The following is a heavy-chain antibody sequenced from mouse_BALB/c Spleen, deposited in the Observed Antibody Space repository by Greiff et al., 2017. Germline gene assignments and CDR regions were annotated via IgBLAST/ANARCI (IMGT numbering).Heavy chain of an antibody. J-gene: IGHJ4*01. Sequence: DVKLVESGGGLVKPGGSLKLSCAASGFTFSSYAMSWVRQSPEKRLEWVAEISSGGSYTYYPDTVTGRFTISRDNAKNTLYLEMSSLRSEDTAMYYCARDGYDGRGYYAMDYWGQGTSVTVSS. V-gene: IGHV5-9-4*01. CDR2: ISSGGSYT. CDR3: ARDGYDGRGYYAMDY. CDR1: GFTFSSYA. D-gene: IGHD2-2*01.